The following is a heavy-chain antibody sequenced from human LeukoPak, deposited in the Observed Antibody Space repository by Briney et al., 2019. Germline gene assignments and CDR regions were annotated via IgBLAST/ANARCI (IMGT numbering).Heavy chain of an antibody. CDR1: GGSISSYY. J-gene: IGHJ6*03. CDR3: ARDPSSGWSNYYYYYMDV. D-gene: IGHD6-19*01. CDR2: IYTSGGT. V-gene: IGHV4-4*07. Sequence: PSETLSLTCTVSGGSISSYYWSWIRQPAGKGLEWIGRIYTSGGTNYNPSLKSRVTISVDKSKNQFSLKLSSVTAADTAVYYCARDPSSGWSNYYYYYMDVWGKGTTVTVSS.